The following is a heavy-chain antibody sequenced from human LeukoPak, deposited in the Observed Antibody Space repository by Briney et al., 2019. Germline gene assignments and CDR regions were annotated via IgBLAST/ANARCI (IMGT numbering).Heavy chain of an antibody. D-gene: IGHD3-9*01. V-gene: IGHV3-7*01. J-gene: IGHJ4*02. Sequence: GGSLRLSCAASGFTFSNSWMNWVRQAPGKGLEWLANIKGDGNQKNYMDSVKGRFVISRDNAKNLLYLQMNSLKAEDTAVYYCMTSCGGDCWGQGTLVTVSS. CDR2: IKGDGNQK. CDR3: MTSCGGDC. CDR1: GFTFSNSW.